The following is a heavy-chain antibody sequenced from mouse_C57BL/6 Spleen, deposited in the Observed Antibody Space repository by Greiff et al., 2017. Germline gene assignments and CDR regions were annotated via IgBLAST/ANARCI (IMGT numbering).Heavy chain of an antibody. V-gene: IGHV1-9*01. CDR3: ASSPTVVADYYAMDD. Sequence: QVQLQQSGAELMKPGASVKLSCKATGYTFTGYWIAWVKQRPGHGLEWIGEILPGSGSTNYHEKFKGKATFTADTSSNTAYMQLSSLTTEDSAIYYGASSPTVVADYYAMDDWGQGTSVTVSS. CDR1: GYTFTGYW. J-gene: IGHJ4*01. CDR2: ILPGSGST. D-gene: IGHD1-1*01.